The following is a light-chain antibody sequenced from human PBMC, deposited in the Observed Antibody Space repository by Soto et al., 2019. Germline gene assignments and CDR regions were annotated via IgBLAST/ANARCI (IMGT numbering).Light chain of an antibody. Sequence: QSALTQPPSASGSPGQSVTISCTGTSSDVGGYDFVAWHQQHPGKAPRLMIYDVSKRPSGVPDRFSGSKSGYTASLTVSGLQAEDEADYYCSSFVGGNIYVFGTGTKLIVL. CDR1: SSDVGGYDF. CDR3: SSFVGGNIYV. V-gene: IGLV2-8*01. CDR2: DVS. J-gene: IGLJ1*01.